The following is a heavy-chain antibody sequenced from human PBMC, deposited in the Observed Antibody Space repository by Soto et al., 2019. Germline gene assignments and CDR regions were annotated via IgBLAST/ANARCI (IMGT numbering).Heavy chain of an antibody. J-gene: IGHJ6*02. D-gene: IGHD2-21*02. CDR1: GGTFSSYA. CDR3: ARGGGWVVTAALYYYYGMDV. V-gene: IGHV1-69*13. CDR2: TIPIFGTA. Sequence: SVKVSCKASGGTFSSYAISWVRQAPGQGLEWMGGTIPIFGTANYAQKFQGRVTITADESTSTAYMELSSLRSEDTAVYYCARGGGWVVTAALYYYYGMDVWGQGTTVTVSS.